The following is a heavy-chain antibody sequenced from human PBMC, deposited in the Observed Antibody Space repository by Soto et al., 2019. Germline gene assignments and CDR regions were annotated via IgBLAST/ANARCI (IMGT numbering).Heavy chain of an antibody. CDR3: ARAPGAVYDYIWGSYSYYYYMDV. J-gene: IGHJ6*03. Sequence: QVPLVQSGAEVKKPGASVKVSCKASGYTFTSYGISWVRQAPGQGLEWMGWISAYNGNTNYAQKLQGRVTMTTDTSTSTAYMELRSLRSDDTAVYYCARAPGAVYDYIWGSYSYYYYMDVWGKGTTVTVSS. D-gene: IGHD3-16*01. V-gene: IGHV1-18*01. CDR1: GYTFTSYG. CDR2: ISAYNGNT.